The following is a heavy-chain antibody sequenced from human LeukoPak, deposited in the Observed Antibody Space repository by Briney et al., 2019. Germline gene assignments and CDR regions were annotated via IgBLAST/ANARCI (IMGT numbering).Heavy chain of an antibody. V-gene: IGHV4-39*01. D-gene: IGHD3-10*01. CDR3: ARRGRITMVRGVLV. J-gene: IGHJ6*02. CDR1: GGSISSSSYY. CDR2: IYYSGST. Sequence: PSETLSLTCTVSGGSISSSSYYWGWIRQPPGKGLEWIGSIYYSGSTYYNPSLKSRVTISVDTSKNQLSLKLSSVTAADTAVYYCARRGRITMVRGVLVWGQGTTVTVSS.